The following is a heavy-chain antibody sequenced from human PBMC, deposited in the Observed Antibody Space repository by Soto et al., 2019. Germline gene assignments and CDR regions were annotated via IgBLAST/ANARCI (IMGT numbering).Heavy chain of an antibody. V-gene: IGHV3-23*01. CDR3: ARETTVVVPDASDGMDV. CDR1: GFTFSSYA. D-gene: IGHD2-2*01. J-gene: IGHJ6*02. Sequence: EVQLLESGGGLVQPGGSLRLSCAASGFTFSSYAMSWVRQAPGKGLEWVSVISGSGGSTAYADSVKGRFTISRDKSKNTLYLQMNSLRAEDTAVYFCARETTVVVPDASDGMDVWGQGTTVTVSS. CDR2: ISGSGGST.